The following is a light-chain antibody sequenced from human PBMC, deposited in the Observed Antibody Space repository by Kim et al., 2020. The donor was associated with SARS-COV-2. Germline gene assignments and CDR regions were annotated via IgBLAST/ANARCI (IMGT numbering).Light chain of an antibody. CDR1: QSVTSSH. Sequence: DIVLTQSPGTLSLSPGERATLSCRASQSVTSSHLAWYQQKPGQAPRLLIYGTSSRATGIPDRFSGSGSGTDFGLTISRLEPEDFAVYYCLYYGDSPLWAFGQGTKVDIK. CDR3: LYYGDSPLWA. CDR2: GTS. V-gene: IGKV3-20*01. J-gene: IGKJ1*01.